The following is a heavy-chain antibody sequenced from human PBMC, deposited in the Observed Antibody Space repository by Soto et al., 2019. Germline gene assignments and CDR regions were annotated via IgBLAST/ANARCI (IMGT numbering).Heavy chain of an antibody. CDR2: ISSSSSYI. Sequence: GGSLRLACAASGFTFSGYSMNWVRQAPGKGLEWVSSISSSSSYIYYADSVKGRFTISRDNAKNSLYLQMNSLRAEDTAVYYCARDPYCSSTSCYKIHFDYWGQGTLVTVSS. CDR3: ARDPYCSSTSCYKIHFDY. CDR1: GFTFSGYS. V-gene: IGHV3-21*01. J-gene: IGHJ4*02. D-gene: IGHD2-2*02.